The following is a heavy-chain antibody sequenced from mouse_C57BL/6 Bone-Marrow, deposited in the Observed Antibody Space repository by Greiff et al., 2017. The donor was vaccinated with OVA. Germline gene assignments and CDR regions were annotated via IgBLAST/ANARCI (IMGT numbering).Heavy chain of an antibody. CDR1: GFNIKDDY. Sequence: DVQLQESGAELVRPGASVKLSCTASGFNIKDDYMHWVKQRPEQGLEWIGWIDPENGDTEYASKFQGKATITADTSSNTAYLQLSSLTSEDTAVYYCTTRGYDCAMDYWGQGTSVTVSS. V-gene: IGHV14-4*01. J-gene: IGHJ4*01. CDR3: TTRGYDCAMDY. D-gene: IGHD2-14*01. CDR2: IDPENGDT.